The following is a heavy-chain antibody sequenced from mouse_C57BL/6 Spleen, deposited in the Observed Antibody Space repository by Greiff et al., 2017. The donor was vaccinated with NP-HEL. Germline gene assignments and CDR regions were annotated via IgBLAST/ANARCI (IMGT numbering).Heavy chain of an antibody. CDR2: IYPGSGNT. Sequence: VMLVESGAELVRPGASVKLSCKASGYTFTDYYINWVKQRPGQGLEWIARIYPGSGNTYYNEKFKGKATLTAEKSSSTAYMQLSSLTSEDSAVYFCAGTGSWFAYWGQGTLVTVSA. D-gene: IGHD2-2*01. V-gene: IGHV1-76*01. J-gene: IGHJ3*01. CDR1: GYTFTDYY. CDR3: AGTGSWFAY.